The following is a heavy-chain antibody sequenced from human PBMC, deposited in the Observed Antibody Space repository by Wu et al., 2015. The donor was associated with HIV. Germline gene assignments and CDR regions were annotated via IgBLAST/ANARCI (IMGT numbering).Heavy chain of an antibody. Sequence: QVKLVQSGTEVRKPGASVKVSCKGSGYTFTGYYIQWVRQAPGQGLEWMGYINANTGDTNYAWRFQGRVTMTRDTSINTAFLELSRLRYDDMAIYYCVLLWFADHAGFGYWGQGTLVTVSS. D-gene: IGHD3-10*01. V-gene: IGHV1-2*02. CDR2: INANTGDT. CDR1: GYTFTGYY. J-gene: IGHJ4*02. CDR3: VLLWFADHAGFGY.